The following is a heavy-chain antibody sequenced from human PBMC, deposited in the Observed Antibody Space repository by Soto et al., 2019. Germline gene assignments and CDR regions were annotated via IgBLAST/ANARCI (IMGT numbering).Heavy chain of an antibody. CDR1: GGSFSGYY. CDR3: VRGLDSNYSRDY. Sequence: QVQLQQWGAGLLKPSETLSLTCAVYGGSFSGYYWSWIRQPPGKGLEWIGEINHSGSTNYNPSLKSRVTISVDTSKNQFSLKLSSVTAADTAVYYCVRGLDSNYSRDYWGQGTLVTVSS. CDR2: INHSGST. V-gene: IGHV4-34*01. D-gene: IGHD4-4*01. J-gene: IGHJ4*02.